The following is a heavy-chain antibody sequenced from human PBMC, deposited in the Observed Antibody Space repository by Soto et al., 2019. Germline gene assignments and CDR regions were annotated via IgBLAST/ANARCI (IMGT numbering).Heavy chain of an antibody. CDR1: GFTFSSYS. D-gene: IGHD5-18*01. Sequence: PGGSLRLSCAASGFTFSSYSMNWVRQAPGKGLEWVSYISSSSSTIYYADSVEGRFTISRDNAKNSLYLQMNSLRAEDTAVYYCARVLGGYSYGNNWFDPWGQGTLVTVSS. V-gene: IGHV3-48*01. CDR3: ARVLGGYSYGNNWFDP. CDR2: ISSSSSTI. J-gene: IGHJ5*02.